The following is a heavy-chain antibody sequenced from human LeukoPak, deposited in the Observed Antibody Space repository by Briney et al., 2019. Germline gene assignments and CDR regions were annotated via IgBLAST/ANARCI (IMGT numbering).Heavy chain of an antibody. CDR3: ARAEILVGATDWFDP. CDR2: IYSGGST. D-gene: IGHD1-26*01. Sequence: GSLRLSCAASGFTVSSNYMSWVRQAPGKGLEWVSVIYSGGSTYYADSVKGRFTFSRDNSKNTLYLQMNSLRAEDTAVYYCARAEILVGATDWFDPWGQGTLVTVSS. J-gene: IGHJ5*02. V-gene: IGHV3-66*01. CDR1: GFTVSSNY.